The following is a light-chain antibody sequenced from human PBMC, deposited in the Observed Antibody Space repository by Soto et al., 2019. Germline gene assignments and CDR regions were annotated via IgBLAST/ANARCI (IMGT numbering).Light chain of an antibody. V-gene: IGKV3-20*01. CDR1: RSIGKSY. J-gene: IGKJ4*01. CDR2: GAS. Sequence: ETVLTQSPGTVSFSPGESATLSCRASRSIGKSYLAWFQHKPGQAPRLLIYGASTRATGIPDRFRGSGSGIDFTLTVSRLESEDFAVYYCQQYAESPLTFGGGTKVEIK. CDR3: QQYAESPLT.